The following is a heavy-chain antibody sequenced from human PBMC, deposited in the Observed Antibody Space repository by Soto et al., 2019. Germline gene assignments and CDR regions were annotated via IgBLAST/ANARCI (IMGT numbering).Heavy chain of an antibody. V-gene: IGHV3-21*01. Sequence: SLRLSCAASGFTFSSYSMNWVRQAPGKGLEWVSSISSSSNYIYYADSVKGRFTISRDNAKNSLYLQMNSLRAEDTAVYYCARDAYGSSWYSDYWGQGTLVTVSS. J-gene: IGHJ4*02. CDR2: ISSSSNYI. CDR3: ARDAYGSSWYSDY. CDR1: GFTFSSYS. D-gene: IGHD6-13*01.